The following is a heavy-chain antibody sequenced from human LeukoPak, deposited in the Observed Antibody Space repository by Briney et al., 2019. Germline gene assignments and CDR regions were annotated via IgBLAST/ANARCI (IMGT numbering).Heavy chain of an antibody. J-gene: IGHJ4*02. CDR1: GGSISSYY. Sequence: SETLSLTCTVSGGSISSYYWSWIRQPPGKGLEWIGYIYTSGSTNYNPSLKSRVTISVDTSKTQFSLKLSSVTAADTAVYYCAVQQLVPMGFDYWGQGTLVTVSS. V-gene: IGHV4-4*09. CDR2: IYTSGST. D-gene: IGHD6-13*01. CDR3: AVQQLVPMGFDY.